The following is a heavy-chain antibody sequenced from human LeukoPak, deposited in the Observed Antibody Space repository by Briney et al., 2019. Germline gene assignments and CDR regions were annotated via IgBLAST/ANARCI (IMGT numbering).Heavy chain of an antibody. J-gene: IGHJ4*02. CDR1: GXXXSSYA. CDR3: AISTGYSYGSNDY. Sequence: SVTVSCKAXGXXXSSYAXSWVRQAPXXXXXXXXRIIPILGIANYAQKFQGRVTITADKSTSTAYMELSSLRSEDTAVYYCAISTGYSYGSNDYWGQGTLVTVSS. CDR2: IIPILGIA. D-gene: IGHD5-18*01. V-gene: IGHV1-69*04.